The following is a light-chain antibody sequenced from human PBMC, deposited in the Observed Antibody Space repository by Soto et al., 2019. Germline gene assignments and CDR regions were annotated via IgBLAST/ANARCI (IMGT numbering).Light chain of an antibody. CDR1: SSDVGGYNY. Sequence: QSALTQPASVSGSPGQSITISCTGTSSDVGGYNYVSWYQQHPGKAPKLIIYEISNRPTGVSNRFSGSKSGHTASLTISGLLSEDEADYFCTTYTSSSTLDVFGTGTKVTV. CDR2: EIS. J-gene: IGLJ1*01. V-gene: IGLV2-14*01. CDR3: TTYTSSSTLDV.